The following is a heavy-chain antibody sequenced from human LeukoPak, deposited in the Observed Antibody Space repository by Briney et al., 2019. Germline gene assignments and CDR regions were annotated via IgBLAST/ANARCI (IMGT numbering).Heavy chain of an antibody. CDR3: AKDRRHSGSPGSFDS. D-gene: IGHD1-26*01. J-gene: IGHJ4*02. CDR1: GFTFTHFA. Sequence: GGSLRLSCTASGFTFTHFAMTWVRQAPGKGLEWVSTVSGSASATYYADSVKGRFTISRDNSKNTLYLQMNSLRADDTAMYYCAKDRRHSGSPGSFDSWGQGMLVTVAS. CDR2: VSGSASAT. V-gene: IGHV3-23*01.